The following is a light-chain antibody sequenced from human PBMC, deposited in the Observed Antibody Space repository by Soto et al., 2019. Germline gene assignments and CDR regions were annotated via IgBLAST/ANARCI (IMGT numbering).Light chain of an antibody. Sequence: QSALTQPPSVSGSPGQSVTISCTGTSRDVGSFNRVSWYQQPPGAAPKLLIYGVTNRPSGAPDRFSGSKSGNTASLTISGLQAEDEADYYCSSFTSSNTYVFGSGTKVTVL. CDR1: SRDVGSFNR. J-gene: IGLJ1*01. CDR2: GVT. V-gene: IGLV2-18*02. CDR3: SSFTSSNTYV.